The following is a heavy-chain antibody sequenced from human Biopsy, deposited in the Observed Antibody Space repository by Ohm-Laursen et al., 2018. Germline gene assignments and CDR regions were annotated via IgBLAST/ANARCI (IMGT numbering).Heavy chain of an antibody. J-gene: IGHJ2*01. D-gene: IGHD5-24*01. CDR2: IYFTGRT. CDR3: ASAGYNPDWNFDL. CDR1: GGPIDSYY. V-gene: IGHV4-59*12. Sequence: PSETLSLTCTVSGGPIDSYYWSWTRQPPGKALEWIGYIYFTGRTSYNPSLKSRVTMSVNTSKKQFSLRLSSLTAADTAVYYCASAGYNPDWNFDLWGRGTRVTVSS.